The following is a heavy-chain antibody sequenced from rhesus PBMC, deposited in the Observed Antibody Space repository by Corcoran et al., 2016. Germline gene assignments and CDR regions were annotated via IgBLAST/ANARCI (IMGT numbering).Heavy chain of an antibody. CDR2: INSGRGKT. Sequence: EVQLVESGGGLAKPGGSLRLSCAASGVTFSSYWMNWVRQAPGKGLEWVSGINSGRGKTYYADSVKGRFTISRDNSKNTLSLQMNSLRAEDTAVYDCAKAPGGYSYTFDYWGQGVLVTVSS. CDR3: AKAPGGYSYTFDY. CDR1: GVTFSSYW. D-gene: IGHD5-12*01. V-gene: IGHV3S25*01. J-gene: IGHJ4*01.